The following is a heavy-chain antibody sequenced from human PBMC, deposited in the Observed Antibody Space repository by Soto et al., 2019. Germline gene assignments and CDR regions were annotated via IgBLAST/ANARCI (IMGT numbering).Heavy chain of an antibody. V-gene: IGHV3-74*01. CDR3: VGIRRDGYNY. Sequence: GGSLRLSCAASGFSFNNYWMFWVRQPPGKGLVWVSHINSDGSIRTYADSVKGRSPISRDNSKNTLNLQMNSLGAEDTARYYCVGIRRDGYNYWGQGTLVTVSS. CDR1: GFSFNNYW. D-gene: IGHD5-12*01. J-gene: IGHJ1*01. CDR2: INSDGSIR.